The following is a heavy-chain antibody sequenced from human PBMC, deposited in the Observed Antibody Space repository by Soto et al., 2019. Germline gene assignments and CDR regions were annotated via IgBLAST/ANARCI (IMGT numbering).Heavy chain of an antibody. V-gene: IGHV4-34*01. J-gene: IGHJ4*02. Sequence: SETLSLTCAVYGGSFSGYYWSWIRQPPGKGLEWIGEINHSGSTNYNPSLKSRVTISVDTSKNQFSLKLSSVTAADTAVYYCARGRYYDSSGYYYFDYWGQGTLVTVS. D-gene: IGHD3-22*01. CDR1: GGSFSGYY. CDR2: INHSGST. CDR3: ARGRYYDSSGYYYFDY.